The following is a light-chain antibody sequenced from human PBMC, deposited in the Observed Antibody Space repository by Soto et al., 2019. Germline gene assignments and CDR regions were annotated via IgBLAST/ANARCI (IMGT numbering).Light chain of an antibody. V-gene: IGKV1-39*01. Sequence: DVQMTQSPSSLSASVGDIVTITCRASQTINSYLNWYQQKPGKAPKLLIYAASSLKSGVPSRFSGSGSGTDFTLTISNLQPEDFETYYCQKSYSTFKTFGQGTKV. CDR3: QKSYSTFKT. CDR2: AAS. J-gene: IGKJ1*01. CDR1: QTINSY.